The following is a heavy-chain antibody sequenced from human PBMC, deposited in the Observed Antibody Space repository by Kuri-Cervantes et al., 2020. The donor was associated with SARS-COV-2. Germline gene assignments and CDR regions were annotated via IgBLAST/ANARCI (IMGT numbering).Heavy chain of an antibody. Sequence: GKSLKISCAASGFTFSSYWMSWVRQAPGKGLEWVANIKQDGSEKYYVDSVKGRFTISRDNAKNSLYLQMNSLRAEDTAVYYCAKIAHVVVIAGAFDLWGQGTMVTVSS. CDR1: GFTFSSYW. CDR2: IKQDGSEK. D-gene: IGHD2-21*01. J-gene: IGHJ3*01. V-gene: IGHV3-7*03. CDR3: AKIAHVVVIAGAFDL.